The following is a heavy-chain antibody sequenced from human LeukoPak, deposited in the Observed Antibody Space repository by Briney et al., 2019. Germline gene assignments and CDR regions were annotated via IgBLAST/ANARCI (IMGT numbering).Heavy chain of an antibody. CDR1: GFTFSSYW. Sequence: GGSLRLSCAASGFTFSSYWMSWVRLAPGKGLEWVANIKQDGSEKYYVDSVKGRFTISRDNAKNSLYLQMNSLRAEDMAVYYCARVVVVEASYYFNYWGQGTLVTVSS. D-gene: IGHD6-6*01. V-gene: IGHV3-7*01. CDR2: IKQDGSEK. CDR3: ARVVVVEASYYFNY. J-gene: IGHJ4*02.